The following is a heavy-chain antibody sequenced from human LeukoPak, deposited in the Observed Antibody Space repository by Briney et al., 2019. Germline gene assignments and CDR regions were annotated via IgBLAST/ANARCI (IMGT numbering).Heavy chain of an antibody. Sequence: GGSLRLSCAASGFSFTSYAMSWVRQAPGKGLEWVSTITRNGGSTDYADSVKGRFTISRDSSKNTLDLQMNSLRAEDTAVYYCAKDGRVVRVFDYWGQGTLVTVSS. V-gene: IGHV3-23*01. CDR1: GFSFTSYA. D-gene: IGHD3-10*01. J-gene: IGHJ4*02. CDR3: AKDGRVVRVFDY. CDR2: ITRNGGST.